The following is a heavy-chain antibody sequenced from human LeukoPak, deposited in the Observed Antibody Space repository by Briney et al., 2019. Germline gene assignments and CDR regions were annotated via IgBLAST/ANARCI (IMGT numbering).Heavy chain of an antibody. CDR1: GFTFSGSA. D-gene: IGHD2-15*01. CDR2: ISYDGSNK. V-gene: IGHV3-30-3*01. Sequence: GGSLRLSCAASGFTFSGSAMHWVRQAPGKGLEWVAVISYDGSNKYYADSVKGRFTISRDNSKNTLYLQMNSLRAEDTAVYYCARDLIGWGQGTLVTVSS. CDR3: ARDLIG. J-gene: IGHJ4*02.